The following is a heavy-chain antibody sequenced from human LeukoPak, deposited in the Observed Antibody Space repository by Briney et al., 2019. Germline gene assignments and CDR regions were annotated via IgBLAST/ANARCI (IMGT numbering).Heavy chain of an antibody. V-gene: IGHV1-2*02. J-gene: IGHJ4*02. CDR1: GYTFTAYN. Sequence: ASVKVSCKASGYTFTAYNMHGVRQAPGQGPEWMGWMSPDSGGTSFAQKFQGRVTMTRDTSISTAYMELSRLRSDDTAVYYCARDGYYGSGSYSAPDYWGQGTLVTVSS. CDR3: ARDGYYGSGSYSAPDY. CDR2: MSPDSGGT. D-gene: IGHD3-10*01.